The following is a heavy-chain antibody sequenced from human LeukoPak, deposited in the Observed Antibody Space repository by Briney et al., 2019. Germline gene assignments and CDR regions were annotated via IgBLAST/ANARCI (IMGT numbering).Heavy chain of an antibody. CDR1: GFTFKSYV. D-gene: IGHD1-26*01. V-gene: IGHV3-23*01. CDR2: ISGSGAST. J-gene: IGHJ4*02. Sequence: PGGTLRLSCAASGFTFKSYVMNWVRQAPGKGLEWVSGISGSGASTYYADSVKGRFTISRDNSKNTLYLQMNSLRAEDTAVYYCAKGRGSGIGGFDYWGQGTLVTVSS. CDR3: AKGRGSGIGGFDY.